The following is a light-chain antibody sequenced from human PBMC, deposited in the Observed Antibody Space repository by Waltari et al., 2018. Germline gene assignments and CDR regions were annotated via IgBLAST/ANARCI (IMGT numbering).Light chain of an antibody. CDR2: DDS. V-gene: IGLV3-21*02. CDR3: QVWDSSDDHVV. Sequence: SYVLTQPPSVSVAPGQTATIACGENNLGSKSVHWYQQKPGQAPVLFVYDDSDRPSGIPERFSGSNSGTATLTISGVEGGDEADYYCQVWDSSDDHVVFGGGTKLTVL. CDR1: NLGSKS. J-gene: IGLJ2*01.